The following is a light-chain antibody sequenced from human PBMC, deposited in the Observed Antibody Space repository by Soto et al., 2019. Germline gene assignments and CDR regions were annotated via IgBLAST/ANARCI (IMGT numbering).Light chain of an antibody. J-gene: IGKJ4*01. CDR2: DVS. CDR1: QSLSSNF. V-gene: IGKV3D-20*02. CDR3: HQRSNWPRT. Sequence: EIVLTQSPATLSLSPVERAALSCRASQSLSSNFLAWYQQKPGQPPRLLIYDVSIRASGVPARFSGAGSETDFTLTISGLEAEDFAVYYCHQRSNWPRTFGGGTKVDIK.